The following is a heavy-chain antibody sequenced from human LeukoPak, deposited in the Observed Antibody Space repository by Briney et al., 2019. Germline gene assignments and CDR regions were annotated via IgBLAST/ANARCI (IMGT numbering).Heavy chain of an antibody. Sequence: GGSLRLSCAASGFTFSSYAMHWVRQAPGKGLEWVAVISYDGSNKYYADSVKGRFTISRDNSKNTLYLQMNSLRAEDTAVYYCARDAPDYVWGSYDSGGYFDYWGQGTLVTVSS. V-gene: IGHV3-30*04. CDR3: ARDAPDYVWGSYDSGGYFDY. J-gene: IGHJ4*02. D-gene: IGHD3-16*01. CDR2: ISYDGSNK. CDR1: GFTFSSYA.